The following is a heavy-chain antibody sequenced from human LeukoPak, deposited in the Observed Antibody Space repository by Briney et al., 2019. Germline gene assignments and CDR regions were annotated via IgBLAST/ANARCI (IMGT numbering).Heavy chain of an antibody. V-gene: IGHV4-34*01. Sequence: SGPLSLTCAVSGGSFIGYYWSWIGPPPGKGLEWIGEINHSGSTNYNRSLKSRVNISVDTSKNQLSLKLSSVTAADTAVYYCARGLAIFGVVIRDYYYYGMDVWGQGTTVTVSS. CDR1: GGSFIGYY. J-gene: IGHJ6*02. D-gene: IGHD3-3*01. CDR2: INHSGST. CDR3: ARGLAIFGVVIRDYYYYGMDV.